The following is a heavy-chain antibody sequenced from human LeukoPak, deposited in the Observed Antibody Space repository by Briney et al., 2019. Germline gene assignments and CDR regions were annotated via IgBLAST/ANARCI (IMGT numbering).Heavy chain of an antibody. CDR2: IRYDGSNK. V-gene: IGHV3-30*02. D-gene: IGHD5-18*01. Sequence: GGSLRLSCAASGFTFSSYGMHWVRQAPGKGLEWVAFIRYDGSNKYYADSVKGRFTISRDNSKNTLYLQMNSQRAEDTAVYYCAKDQVQLWTTPIDYWGQGTLVTVSS. J-gene: IGHJ4*02. CDR3: AKDQVQLWTTPIDY. CDR1: GFTFSSYG.